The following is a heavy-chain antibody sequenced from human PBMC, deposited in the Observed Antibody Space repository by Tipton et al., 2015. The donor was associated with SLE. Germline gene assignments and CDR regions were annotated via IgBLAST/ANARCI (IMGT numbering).Heavy chain of an antibody. D-gene: IGHD6-6*01. V-gene: IGHV4-34*01. CDR1: GGSFSGLY. CDR2: INHSGST. CDR3: ARGGRTIATRQGWFDP. J-gene: IGHJ5*02. Sequence: LRLSCVVYGGSFSGLYWSWIRQPPGKGPEWIGEINHSGSTNYNPSLKSRVTISVDASKNQFSLKMNSVTAADTAVYYCARGGRTIATRQGWFDPWGQGTRVTVSS.